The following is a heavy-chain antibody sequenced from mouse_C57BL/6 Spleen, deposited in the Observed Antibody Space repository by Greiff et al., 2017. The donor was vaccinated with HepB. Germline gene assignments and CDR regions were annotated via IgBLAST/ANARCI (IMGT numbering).Heavy chain of an antibody. CDR3: ALFPGAWFAY. CDR1: GYTFTDYN. CDR2: INPNNGGT. V-gene: IGHV1-22*01. Sequence: EVQLQQSGPELVKPGASVKMSCKASGYTFTDYNMHWVKQSHGKSLEWIGYINPNNGGTSYNQKFRGKATLTVNKSSSTAYMELRSLTSEESAVFYCALFPGAWFAYWGQGTLVTVSA. J-gene: IGHJ3*01.